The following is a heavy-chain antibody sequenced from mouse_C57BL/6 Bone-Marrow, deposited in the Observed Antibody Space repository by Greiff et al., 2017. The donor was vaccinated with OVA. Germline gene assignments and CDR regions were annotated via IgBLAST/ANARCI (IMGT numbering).Heavy chain of an antibody. J-gene: IGHJ3*01. Sequence: EVKLMESGAELVRPGASVKLSCTASGFNIKDDYMHWVKQRPEQGLEWIGWIDPENGDTEYASKFQGKATITADTSSNTAYLQLSSLTSEDTAVYYCTPIYLFDYWGQGTLVTVSA. V-gene: IGHV14-4*01. CDR3: TPIYLFDY. CDR2: IDPENGDT. D-gene: IGHD5-5*01. CDR1: GFNIKDDY.